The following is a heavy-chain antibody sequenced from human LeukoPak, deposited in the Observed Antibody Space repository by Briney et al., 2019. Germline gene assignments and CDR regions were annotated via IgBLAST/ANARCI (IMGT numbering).Heavy chain of an antibody. CDR3: ARGPYSSGWYLFSSLDY. V-gene: IGHV3-21*01. D-gene: IGHD6-19*01. J-gene: IGHJ4*02. CDR1: GFTFSSYS. CDR2: ISSSSSI. Sequence: KTGGSLRLSCAASGFTFSSYSMNWVRQAPGKGLEWVSSISSSSSIYYADSVKGRFTISRDNAKNSLYLQMNSLRAEDTAVYYCARGPYSSGWYLFSSLDYWGQGTLVTVSS.